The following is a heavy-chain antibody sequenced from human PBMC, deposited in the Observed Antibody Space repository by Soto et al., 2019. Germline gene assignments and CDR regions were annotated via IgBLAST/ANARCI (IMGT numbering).Heavy chain of an antibody. CDR1: GFTFSSYG. CDR2: ISYDGSNK. V-gene: IGHV3-30*03. CDR3: AVITIPFLPTNYCMDV. J-gene: IGHJ6*02. D-gene: IGHD3-22*01. Sequence: GGSLRLSCAASGFTFSSYGMHWVRQAPGKGLEWVAVISYDGSNKYYADSVKGRFTISRDNSKNTLYLQMNSLRAEDTAVYYCAVITIPFLPTNYCMDVWGQGTTVTVSS.